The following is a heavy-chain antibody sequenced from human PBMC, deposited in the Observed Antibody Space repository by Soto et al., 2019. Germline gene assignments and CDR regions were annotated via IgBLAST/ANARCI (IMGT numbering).Heavy chain of an antibody. Sequence: QVQLVQSGAEMQKPGSSVKVSCQSSGGTFNTYAMNWVXQAPGQGPEWMGDISPMFGAANYAPKFQGRVTITADESTGTSYMQLSSLTSEDTALYFCAREVQVHTPAFVYWGQGTLVTVSS. CDR1: GGTFNTYA. D-gene: IGHD3-10*01. CDR3: AREVQVHTPAFVY. CDR2: ISPMFGAA. J-gene: IGHJ4*02. V-gene: IGHV1-69*19.